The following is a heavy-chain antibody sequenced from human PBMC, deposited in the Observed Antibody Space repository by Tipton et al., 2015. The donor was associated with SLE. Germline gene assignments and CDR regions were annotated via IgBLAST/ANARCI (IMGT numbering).Heavy chain of an antibody. Sequence: TLSLTCTVSGGSISSYYWSWSRQPPGKGLEWIGCIYYSGSTYYNPSLKSRVTISVDKSKSQFYLKLSSVTAADTAVYYCARELQQLVSFAIWGQGTMVTVSS. D-gene: IGHD6-6*01. V-gene: IGHV4-59*12. CDR3: ARELQQLVSFAI. CDR1: GGSISSYY. J-gene: IGHJ3*02. CDR2: IYYSGST.